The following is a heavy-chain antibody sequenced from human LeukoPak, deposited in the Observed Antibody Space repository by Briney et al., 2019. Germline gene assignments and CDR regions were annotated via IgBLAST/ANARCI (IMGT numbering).Heavy chain of an antibody. Sequence: PSETLSLTCTVSGGSIGSSSYYWGWIRPPPGKGLEWIGSIYYSGSTYYNPSLKSRVTISVDTSKNQFSLKLSSVTAADTAVYYCARKYYGSGSYYKDINFDYWGQGTLVTVSS. V-gene: IGHV4-39*01. CDR1: GGSIGSSSYY. D-gene: IGHD3-10*01. J-gene: IGHJ4*02. CDR3: ARKYYGSGSYYKDINFDY. CDR2: IYYSGST.